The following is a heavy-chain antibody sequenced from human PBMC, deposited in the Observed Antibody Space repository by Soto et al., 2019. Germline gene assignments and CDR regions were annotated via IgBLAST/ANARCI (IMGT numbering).Heavy chain of an antibody. Sequence: GGSPRLSCAASGFTFSSYSMNWVRQAPGKGLEWVSSISSSSSYIYYADSVKGRFTISRDNAKNSLYLQMNSLRAEDTAVYYCARVVMVTGYYYYGMDVWGQGTTVTVSS. CDR3: ARVVMVTGYYYYGMDV. V-gene: IGHV3-21*01. J-gene: IGHJ6*02. D-gene: IGHD3-22*01. CDR2: ISSSSSYI. CDR1: GFTFSSYS.